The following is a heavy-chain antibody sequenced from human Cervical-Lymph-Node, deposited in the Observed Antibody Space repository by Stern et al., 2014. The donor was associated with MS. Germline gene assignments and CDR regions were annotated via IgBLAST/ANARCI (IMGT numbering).Heavy chain of an antibody. V-gene: IGHV5-51*01. Sequence: VQLVQSGAEVKKPGESLKISCKGSGYTFSNSWIGWVRQMPGRGLEWVGSIDPGDSDARDSPYFQGQITISADKSTRTAYLQWNSLKASATANFYCARGSAGAGAFFDYWGQGTLVTVSS. CDR1: GYTFSNSW. J-gene: IGHJ4*02. D-gene: IGHD2-8*02. CDR2: IDPGDSDA. CDR3: ARGSAGAGAFFDY.